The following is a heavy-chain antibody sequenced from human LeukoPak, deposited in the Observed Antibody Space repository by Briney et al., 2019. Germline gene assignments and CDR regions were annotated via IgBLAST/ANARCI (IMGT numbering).Heavy chain of an antibody. CDR1: GFTFSSYS. D-gene: IGHD6-13*01. J-gene: IGHJ3*02. Sequence: VGTLRLSCAASGFTFSSYSMNWVRQAPGTGLEWVSYISSSSGTIYYADSVKGRFTISRDNAKNSLYLQMNSLRDEDTAVYYCAREGSRSWSNDAFDIWGQGTMVTVSS. V-gene: IGHV3-48*02. CDR3: AREGSRSWSNDAFDI. CDR2: ISSSSGTI.